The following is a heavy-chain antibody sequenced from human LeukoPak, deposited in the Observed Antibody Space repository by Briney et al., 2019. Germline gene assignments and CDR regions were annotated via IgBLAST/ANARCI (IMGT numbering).Heavy chain of an antibody. J-gene: IGHJ4*02. CDR3: AKDAFSSGWSYFDY. Sequence: PGRSLRLSCAASGFTLYSYAMPWVRQAPGKGREWVAAVSYDGTNKYYADSVKGRFTISRDNSKNTLDLQMNSLRAEDTAVYYCAKDAFSSGWSYFDYWGQGTLVTVSS. V-gene: IGHV3-30*18. CDR2: VSYDGTNK. D-gene: IGHD6-19*01. CDR1: GFTLYSYA.